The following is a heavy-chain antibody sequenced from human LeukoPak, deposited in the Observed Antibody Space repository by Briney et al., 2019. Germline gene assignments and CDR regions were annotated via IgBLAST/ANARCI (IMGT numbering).Heavy chain of an antibody. D-gene: IGHD3-22*01. CDR1: GGSISSYY. Sequence: SETLSLTCTVSGGSISSYYWSWIRQPAGKGLEWIGRIYTSGSTNYNPSLKSRVTMSVDTSKNQFSLKLSSVTAADTAVYYCANMYYYDRSGYGMPYYFDYWGQGTLVTVSS. CDR3: ANMYYYDRSGYGMPYYFDY. CDR2: IYTSGST. J-gene: IGHJ4*02. V-gene: IGHV4-4*07.